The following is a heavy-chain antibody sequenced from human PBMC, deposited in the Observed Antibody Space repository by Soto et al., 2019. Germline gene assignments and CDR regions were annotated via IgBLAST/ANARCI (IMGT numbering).Heavy chain of an antibody. CDR1: GFTFRSYG. CDR3: ANGILVGGPYSYYFDS. V-gene: IGHV3-30*18. Sequence: QVQLAESGGGVVQPGRSLRLSCAASGFTFRSYGMHWVRQAPGKGLEWVAFTSYDGTNKYYADSVKGRFTISRDNSRNTLFLQMNSLRAEDTAMYYCANGILVGGPYSYYFDSWGQGTLVAVSS. J-gene: IGHJ4*02. CDR2: TSYDGTNK. D-gene: IGHD2-21*01.